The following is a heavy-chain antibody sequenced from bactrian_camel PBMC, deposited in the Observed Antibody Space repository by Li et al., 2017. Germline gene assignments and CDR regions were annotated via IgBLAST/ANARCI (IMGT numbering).Heavy chain of an antibody. CDR2: IYTLDDST. CDR1: SSYSRAC. D-gene: IGHD6*01. Sequence: VQLVESGGGSVETGGSLNLTCSAHSSYSRACMGWFRQAPWKQREGVATIYTLDDSTYYSDSAKGRFTISRDTAKNTMYLQMNNLKPEDTAMYYCAADVGSMSGNCQPNYWGQGTQVTVS. J-gene: IGHJ4*01. CDR3: AADVGSMSGNCQPNY. V-gene: IGHV3S54*01.